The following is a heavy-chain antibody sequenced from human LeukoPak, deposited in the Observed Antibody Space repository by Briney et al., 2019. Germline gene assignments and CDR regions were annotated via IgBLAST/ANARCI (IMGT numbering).Heavy chain of an antibody. CDR1: GFTFDNYV. Sequence: PGGSLRLSCAASGFTFDNYVMAWFRQAPGKGLEWVSTISALFPNTYSADSVKGRFTISRDNSKSTLYLQMSGLRAEDTAVYYCAKEPSYCTNGVCYSRVFDRWGQGTLVTVSS. J-gene: IGHJ5*02. CDR2: ISALFPNT. D-gene: IGHD2-8*01. CDR3: AKEPSYCTNGVCYSRVFDR. V-gene: IGHV3-23*01.